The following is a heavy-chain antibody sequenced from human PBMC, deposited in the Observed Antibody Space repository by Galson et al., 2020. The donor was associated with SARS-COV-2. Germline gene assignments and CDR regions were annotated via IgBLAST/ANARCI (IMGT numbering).Heavy chain of an antibody. Sequence: ETSETLSLTCTVSGGSISSGDYYWNWIRQPPGKGLEWIGSFSYSGSNYYNPSLKSRVTISVDTSKNQFSLTLSSVTAADTAVYYCARGHYYACRGCVAWGSPTHRGPSGGTDYWGQGTLVTGSS. CDR2: FSYSGSN. D-gene: IGHD3-22*01. J-gene: IGHJ4*02. V-gene: IGHV4-30-4*01. CDR1: GGSISSGDYY. CDR3: ARGHYYACRGCVAWGSPTHRGPSGGTDY.